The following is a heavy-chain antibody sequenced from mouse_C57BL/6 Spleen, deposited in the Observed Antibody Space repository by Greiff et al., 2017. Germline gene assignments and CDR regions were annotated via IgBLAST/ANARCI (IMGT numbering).Heavy chain of an antibody. D-gene: IGHD2-4*01. CDR3: AREDYDYDVRNYYAMDY. V-gene: IGHV14-3*01. CDR1: GFNIKNTY. CDR2: IDPANGNT. Sequence: EVQLVESVAELVRPGASVKLSCTASGFNIKNTYMHWVKQRPEQGLEWIGRIDPANGNTKYAPKFQGKATITADTSSNTAYLQLSSLTSEDTAIYYCAREDYDYDVRNYYAMDYWGQGTSVTVSS. J-gene: IGHJ4*01.